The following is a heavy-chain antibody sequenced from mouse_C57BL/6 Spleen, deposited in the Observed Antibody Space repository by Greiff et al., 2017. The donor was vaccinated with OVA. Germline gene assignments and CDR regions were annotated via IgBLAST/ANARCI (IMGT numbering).Heavy chain of an antibody. CDR3: ARSYYGSSSYYAMDY. CDR2: IDPANGNT. Sequence: DVKLQESVAELVRPGASVKLSCTASGFNIKNTYMHWVKQRPEQGLEWIGRIDPANGNTKYAPKFQGKATITADTSSNTAYLQLSSLTSEDTAIYYCARSYYGSSSYYAMDYWGQGTSVTVSS. D-gene: IGHD1-1*01. V-gene: IGHV14-3*01. CDR1: GFNIKNTY. J-gene: IGHJ4*01.